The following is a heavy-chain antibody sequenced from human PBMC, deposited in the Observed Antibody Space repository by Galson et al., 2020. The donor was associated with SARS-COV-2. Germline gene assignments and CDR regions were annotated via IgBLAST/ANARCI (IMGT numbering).Heavy chain of an antibody. CDR1: GFTFDDYA. J-gene: IGHJ1*01. CDR2: ISWNSGSI. V-gene: IGHV3-9*03. D-gene: IGHD6-13*01. Sequence: GGSLRLSCAASGFTFDDYAMHWVRQAPGKGLEWVSGISWNSGSIGYADSVKGRFTISRDNAKNSLYLQMNSLRAEDMALYYCAAASFSRGYFQHWGQGTLVTVSS. CDR3: AAASFSRGYFQH.